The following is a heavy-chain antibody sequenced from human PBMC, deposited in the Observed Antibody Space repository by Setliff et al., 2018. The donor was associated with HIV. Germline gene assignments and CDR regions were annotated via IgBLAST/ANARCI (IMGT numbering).Heavy chain of an antibody. D-gene: IGHD3-3*01. J-gene: IGHJ6*02. V-gene: IGHV4-61*09. CDR1: GGSINRGTYY. Sequence: SETLSLTCSVSGGSINRGTYYWTWIRQSAGKGLEWIGHIYITGSTDYNPSLKSRVTISVDTSKSQFSLKLTSVTAADTAVYYCARRLQFLEFLHGVGGLDVWGQGTTVTVSS. CDR3: ARRLQFLEFLHGVGGLDV. CDR2: IYITGST.